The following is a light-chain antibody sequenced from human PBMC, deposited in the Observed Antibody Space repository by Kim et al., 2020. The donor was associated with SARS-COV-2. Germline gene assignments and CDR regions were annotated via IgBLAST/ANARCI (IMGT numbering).Light chain of an antibody. CDR1: NIGSKS. Sequence: SYELTQPPSVSVAPGKTARITCGGNNIGSKSVHWYQQKPGQAPVLVIYYDSDRPSGIPERFSGSNSGNTATLTISRVEAGDEADYYCQVWDSSSDHWVFGGRTQLT. J-gene: IGLJ3*02. V-gene: IGLV3-21*04. CDR3: QVWDSSSDHWV. CDR2: YDS.